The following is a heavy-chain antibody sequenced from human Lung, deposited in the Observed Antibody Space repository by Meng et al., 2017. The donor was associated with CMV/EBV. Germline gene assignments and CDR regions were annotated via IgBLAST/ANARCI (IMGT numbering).Heavy chain of an antibody. Sequence: GGSLRLXXAASGFTFSSYSMNWVRQAPGKGLEWVSSISSSSSYIYYADSVKGRFTISRDNAKNSLYLQMNSLRAEDTAVYYCASLRYSSGWLYYYYGMDVWGQWPTVTVSS. CDR2: ISSSSSYI. CDR3: ASLRYSSGWLYYYYGMDV. J-gene: IGHJ6*02. CDR1: GFTFSSYS. D-gene: IGHD6-19*01. V-gene: IGHV3-21*01.